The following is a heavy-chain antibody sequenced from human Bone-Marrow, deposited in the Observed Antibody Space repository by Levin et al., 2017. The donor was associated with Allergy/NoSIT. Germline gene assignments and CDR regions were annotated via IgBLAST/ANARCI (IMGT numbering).Heavy chain of an antibody. CDR1: GFSLSASGVG. Sequence: VSGPTLVKPTQTLTLTCTFSGFSLSASGVGVGWIRQPPGEALEWLAFIYWDNDKRYSPSLKSRLTITKDTSKNQVVLTMTDMDPVDTATYYCAHRLYSSSWNEGYFDYWGQGTLVTVSS. V-gene: IGHV2-5*02. CDR2: IYWDNDK. D-gene: IGHD6-13*01. J-gene: IGHJ4*02. CDR3: AHRLYSSSWNEGYFDY.